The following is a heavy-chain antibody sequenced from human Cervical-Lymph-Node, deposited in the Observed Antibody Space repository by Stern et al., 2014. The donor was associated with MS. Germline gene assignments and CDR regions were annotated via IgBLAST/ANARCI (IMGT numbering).Heavy chain of an antibody. CDR1: GYTLTGLS. Sequence: QVQLVESGAEVKKPGASVKVSCKVSGYTLTGLSMHWVRQAPGKGLEWMGGFDPEDGDTNYAQKFQGRVTMTEDTSTDTAYMELSSLRSEDTAVYYCATDRDDFRSGYSAPTKGYGLDVWGQGTTVTVTS. CDR2: FDPEDGDT. J-gene: IGHJ6*02. D-gene: IGHD3-3*01. CDR3: ATDRDDFRSGYSAPTKGYGLDV. V-gene: IGHV1-24*01.